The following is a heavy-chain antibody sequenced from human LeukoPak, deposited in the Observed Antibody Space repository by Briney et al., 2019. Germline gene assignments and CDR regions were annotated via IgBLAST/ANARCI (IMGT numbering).Heavy chain of an antibody. V-gene: IGHV4-61*02. CDR1: GGSISSGCYY. J-gene: IGHJ3*02. CDR2: IYTSGST. D-gene: IGHD4-23*01. Sequence: PSETLSLTCSVSGGSISSGCYYWSWIRQPAGKGLEWIGRIYTSGSTNYNPSLKSRVTISVDTSKNQFSLKLSSVTAADTAVYYCAREKLHDAFDIWGQGTMVTVSS. CDR3: AREKLHDAFDI.